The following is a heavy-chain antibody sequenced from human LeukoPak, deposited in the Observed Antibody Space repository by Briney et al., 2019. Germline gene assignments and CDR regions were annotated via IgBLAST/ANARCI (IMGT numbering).Heavy chain of an antibody. J-gene: IGHJ4*02. V-gene: IGHV3-74*01. CDR3: VRLSSGYYGLIDH. D-gene: IGHD3-22*01. CDR1: GFTFSSHL. CDR2: IDSDGSKT. Sequence: GGSLILSCVASGFTFSSHLMHWVRQVPGKGLVWVSRIDSDGSKTDYADSVKGRFTFSRDNARNTLYLQMNSLRAEDTAVYYCVRLSSGYYGLIDHWGQGTLVTVSS.